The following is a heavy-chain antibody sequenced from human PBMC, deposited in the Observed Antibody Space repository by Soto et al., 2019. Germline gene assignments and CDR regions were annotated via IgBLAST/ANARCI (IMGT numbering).Heavy chain of an antibody. V-gene: IGHV5-10-1*01. D-gene: IGHD3-22*01. CDR1: GYSVNRYW. Sequence: PGESLKISCKGSGYSVNRYWISWVRQMPVKGLEWMGRIDPSDSYTNYSPSFQGHVTISADKSISTAYLQWSSLKASDTAMYYCARQHYDSSGPRRGAFDIWGQGTMVTVSS. J-gene: IGHJ3*02. CDR2: IDPSDSYT. CDR3: ARQHYDSSGPRRGAFDI.